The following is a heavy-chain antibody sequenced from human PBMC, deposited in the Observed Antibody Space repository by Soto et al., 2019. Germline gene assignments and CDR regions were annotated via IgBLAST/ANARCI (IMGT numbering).Heavy chain of an antibody. CDR2: ISNTSDAT. CDR3: ARDPLAYASYFDN. Sequence: QVQLVESGGGLVKPGGSLRLSCAASGFTFRNYYMSWIRQPPGKGLEWVSYISNTSDATYYSDSVKGRFTISRDNAKNSLYLQMNSLRADDTAVYDCARDPLAYASYFDNWGQGTLVTVSS. D-gene: IGHD2-8*01. V-gene: IGHV3-11*01. J-gene: IGHJ4*02. CDR1: GFTFRNYY.